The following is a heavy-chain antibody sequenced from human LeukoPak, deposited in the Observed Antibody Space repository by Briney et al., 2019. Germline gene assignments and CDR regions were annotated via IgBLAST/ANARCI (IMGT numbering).Heavy chain of an antibody. D-gene: IGHD2-2*01. CDR1: GGSMNTHY. CDR2: IYTSGST. J-gene: IGHJ5*02. CDR3: ASGGYCGGTSCYPNWFDP. Sequence: SETLSLTCSVSGGSMNTHYWNWIRQPAGKGLEWIGRIYTSGSTNHNPSLKSRVIMSLDTSKSQFSLKLSSVTAADTAIYYCASGGYCGGTSCYPNWFDPWGQGTLVTVSS. V-gene: IGHV4-4*07.